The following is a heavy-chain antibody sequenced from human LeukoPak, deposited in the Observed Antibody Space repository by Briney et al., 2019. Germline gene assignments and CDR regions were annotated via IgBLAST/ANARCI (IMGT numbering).Heavy chain of an antibody. D-gene: IGHD5-18*01. V-gene: IGHV1-69*13. J-gene: IGHJ4*02. CDR3: ARVGDSYGFSYFDY. CDR2: IIPIFGTA. CDR1: GGTFSSYA. Sequence: ASVKVSCKASGGTFSSYAISWVRQAPGQGLEWMGGIIPIFGTANYAQKFQGRVTITADESTSTAYMELSSLRSEDTAVYYCARVGDSYGFSYFDYWGQGTLATVSS.